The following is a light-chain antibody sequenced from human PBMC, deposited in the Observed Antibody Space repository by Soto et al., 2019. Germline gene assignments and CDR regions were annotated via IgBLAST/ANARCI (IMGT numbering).Light chain of an antibody. J-gene: IGKJ1*01. CDR2: GAS. Sequence: EIVLTQSPGTLSLSPGERATLSCRASQSVSSNYLAWYQQKPGQAPRLLIYGASNRATGIPDRFSGSESGTAFTLTISRLEPEDFAVYFCQQYAVSPWTFDQGTKVEIK. CDR1: QSVSSNY. CDR3: QQYAVSPWT. V-gene: IGKV3-20*01.